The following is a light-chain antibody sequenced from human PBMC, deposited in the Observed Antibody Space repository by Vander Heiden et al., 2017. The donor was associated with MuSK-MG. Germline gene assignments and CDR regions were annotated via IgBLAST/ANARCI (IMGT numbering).Light chain of an antibody. J-gene: IGKJ4*01. CDR2: DTS. CDR1: QSVSSY. V-gene: IGKV3-11*01. CDR3: QQCDGGVT. Sequence: IVLTQSPATLSLSPGERATLSCRASQSVSSYLAWYQQKPGQAPRLLIYDTSNRATGIPDRFSGSGYVTDFTLTISSREPEDFAVYYWQQCDGGVTFGGGTRLEMK.